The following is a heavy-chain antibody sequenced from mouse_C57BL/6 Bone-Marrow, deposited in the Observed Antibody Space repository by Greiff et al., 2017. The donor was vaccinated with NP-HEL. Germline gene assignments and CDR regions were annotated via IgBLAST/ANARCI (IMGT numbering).Heavy chain of an antibody. J-gene: IGHJ1*03. CDR1: GFNIKDYY. CDR3: DKDTTVVAPGYWYFGV. Sequence: EVQVVESGAELVKPGASVKLSCTASGFNIKDYYMHWVKQRTEQGLEWIGRIDPEDGETKYAPKFQGKATLTADKSSNTAYLHITSLTSTDTAVSYSDKDTTVVAPGYWYFGVWGTGTTVTVAT. D-gene: IGHD1-1*01. V-gene: IGHV14-2*01. CDR2: IDPEDGET.